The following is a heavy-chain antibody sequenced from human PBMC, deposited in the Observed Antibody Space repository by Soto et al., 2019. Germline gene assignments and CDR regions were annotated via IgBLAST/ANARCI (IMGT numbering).Heavy chain of an antibody. J-gene: IGHJ4*02. Sequence: QVQLVQSGAEVKKPGASVKVSCKASGYTFTSYYMHWVRQAPGQGLEWMGIINPSGGSTSYAQKFQGRVTMTRDTSTSTVYMELSSLRSEDTAVYYCARGSITFGGVIAPFYWCQGTLVTVSS. CDR2: INPSGGST. D-gene: IGHD3-16*02. CDR3: ARGSITFGGVIAPFY. CDR1: GYTFTSYY. V-gene: IGHV1-46*01.